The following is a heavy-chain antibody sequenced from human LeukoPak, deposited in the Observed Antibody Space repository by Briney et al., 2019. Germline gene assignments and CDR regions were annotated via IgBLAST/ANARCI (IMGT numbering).Heavy chain of an antibody. CDR3: ARAAAGIGNWFDP. CDR1: GGSISSYY. V-gene: IGHV4-59*01. CDR2: IYYSGST. D-gene: IGHD6-13*01. J-gene: IGHJ5*02. Sequence: SETLSLTCTVSGGSISSYYWSWIRQPPGKGLEWIGYIYYSGSTDYNPSLKSRVTISVDTSNNQFSLKLSSVTAADTAVYYCARAAAGIGNWFDPWGQGTLVTVSS.